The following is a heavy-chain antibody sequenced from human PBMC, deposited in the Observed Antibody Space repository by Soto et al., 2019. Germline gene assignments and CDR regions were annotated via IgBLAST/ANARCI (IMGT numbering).Heavy chain of an antibody. Sequence: GGSLRLSCAASGFTFSNAWMNWARQAPGKGLEWVGRIKSKTDGGTTDYAAPVKGRFTISRDDSKNTLYLQMNSLKTEDTAVYYCTTEGIAAAVARKFYYYYGMDVWGQGTTVTVSS. J-gene: IGHJ6*02. CDR3: TTEGIAAAVARKFYYYYGMDV. V-gene: IGHV3-15*07. CDR2: IKSKTDGGTT. CDR1: GFTFSNAW. D-gene: IGHD6-13*01.